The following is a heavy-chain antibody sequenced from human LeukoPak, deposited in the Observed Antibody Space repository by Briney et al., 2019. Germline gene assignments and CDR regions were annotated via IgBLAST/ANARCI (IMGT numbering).Heavy chain of an antibody. D-gene: IGHD1-26*01. Sequence: SVKVSCKTSEDIFSSYIISRVRQAPGQGLQWMGRIIPIIRQTKYSQKFQGRVTITADKSTSTVYMDLSGLTSDDTALYFCARGLNSGMTDYWGQGTLVTVSS. CDR1: EDIFSSYI. J-gene: IGHJ4*02. CDR2: IIPIIRQT. CDR3: ARGLNSGMTDY. V-gene: IGHV1-69*08.